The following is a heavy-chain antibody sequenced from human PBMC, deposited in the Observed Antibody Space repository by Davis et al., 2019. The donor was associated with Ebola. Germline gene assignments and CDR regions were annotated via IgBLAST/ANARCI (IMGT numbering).Heavy chain of an antibody. V-gene: IGHV3-13*01. CDR3: ARGGGYCSSTSCYRKWYYYGMDV. CDR2: IGTAGDT. J-gene: IGHJ6*02. D-gene: IGHD2-2*01. Sequence: GESLKISCAASGFTFSSYDMHWVRQATGKSLEWVSAIGTAGDTYYPGSVKGRFTISRENAKNSLYLQMNSLRAGDTAVYYCARGGGYCSSTSCYRKWYYYGMDVWGQGTTVTVSS. CDR1: GFTFSSYD.